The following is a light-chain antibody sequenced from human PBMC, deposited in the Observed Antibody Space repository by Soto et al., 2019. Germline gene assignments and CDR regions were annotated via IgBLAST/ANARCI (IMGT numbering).Light chain of an antibody. J-gene: IGLJ2*01. CDR1: SSDVGGHNF. CDR3: SAYAGNNNPVI. CDR2: EVT. Sequence: QSALTQPPSASGSPGQSVTISCTGTSSDVGGHNFVSWYQRHPGKAPKFLIYEVTKRPSGVPDRFSGSKSGITASLTVSGLQADDEAYYYCSAYAGNNNPVIFGGGTQLTVL. V-gene: IGLV2-8*01.